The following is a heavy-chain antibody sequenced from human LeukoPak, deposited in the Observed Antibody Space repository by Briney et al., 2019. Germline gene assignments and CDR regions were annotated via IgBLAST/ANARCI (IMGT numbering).Heavy chain of an antibody. CDR2: IYYSGST. V-gene: IGHV4-59*01. CDR1: GGSISSYY. D-gene: IGHD3-16*02. Sequence: SETLSLTCTVSGGSISSYYWSWIRPPPGRGLEWMGYIYYSGSTNYNHALKRRVTISVHTSKNQFSLKLSSVTAADTAVYYCARGHDYVLGSYRPRPYFDYWGQGTLVTVSS. J-gene: IGHJ4*02. CDR3: ARGHDYVLGSYRPRPYFDY.